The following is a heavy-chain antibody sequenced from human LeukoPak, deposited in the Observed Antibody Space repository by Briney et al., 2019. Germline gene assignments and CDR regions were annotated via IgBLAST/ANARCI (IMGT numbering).Heavy chain of an antibody. CDR3: ASYFYDSSGYYYNY. V-gene: IGHV1-2*02. J-gene: IGHJ4*02. D-gene: IGHD3-22*01. Sequence: ASVKVSCKASGYTFTGYYMHWVRQAPGQGLEWMGWINPNSGGTNYAQKFQGRVTMTRDTSISTAYMELSRLRSDDTAVYYCASYFYDSSGYYYNYWGQGTLVTVSS. CDR2: INPNSGGT. CDR1: GYTFTGYY.